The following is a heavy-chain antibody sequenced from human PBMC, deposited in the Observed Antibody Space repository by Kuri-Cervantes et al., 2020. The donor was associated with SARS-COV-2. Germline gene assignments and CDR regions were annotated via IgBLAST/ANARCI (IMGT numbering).Heavy chain of an antibody. CDR2: IRYDGSNK. D-gene: IGHD3-10*01. CDR3: AGELLLYFDY. Sequence: GESLKISCAASGFTFSSYGMHWVRQAPDKGLEWVAFIRYDGSNKYYADSVKGRFTISRDNSKNTLYLQMNSLRAEDTAVYYCAGELLLYFDYWGQGTLVTVSS. V-gene: IGHV3-30*02. CDR1: GFTFSSYG. J-gene: IGHJ4*02.